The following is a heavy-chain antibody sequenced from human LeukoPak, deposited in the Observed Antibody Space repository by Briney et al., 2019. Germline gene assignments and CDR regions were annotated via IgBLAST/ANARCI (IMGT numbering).Heavy chain of an antibody. CDR3: AKDLYNWNDWDAFDI. CDR2: ISGSGGST. J-gene: IGHJ3*02. Sequence: GGSLRLXCAASGFTFSSYAMSWVRQAPGKGLEWVSAISGSGGSTYYADSVKGRFTISRDNSENTLYLQMNSLRAEDTAVYYCAKDLYNWNDWDAFDIWGQGTMVTVSS. D-gene: IGHD1-1*01. CDR1: GFTFSSYA. V-gene: IGHV3-23*01.